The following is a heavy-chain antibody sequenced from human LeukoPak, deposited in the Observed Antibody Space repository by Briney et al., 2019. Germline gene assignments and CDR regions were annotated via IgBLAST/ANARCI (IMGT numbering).Heavy chain of an antibody. D-gene: IGHD3-22*01. CDR3: ARENSSGSY. V-gene: IGHV4-38-2*02. CDR2: LYHTGST. CDR1: DYSISSAYY. J-gene: IGHJ4*02. Sequence: SETLSLTCTVSDYSISSAYYWGWIRQPPGKGLEWIGSLYHTGSTYYNPSLKSRVTISVDTSKNQLSLKLSSVTAADTAVYYCARENSSGSYWGQGTLVTVSS.